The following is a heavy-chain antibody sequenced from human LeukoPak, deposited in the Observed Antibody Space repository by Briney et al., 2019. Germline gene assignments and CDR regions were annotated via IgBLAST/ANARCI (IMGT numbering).Heavy chain of an antibody. V-gene: IGHV3-23*01. CDR2: ISGSGGGT. Sequence: GGSLRLSCAASGFTFSSYAMSWVRQAPGKGLEWVSAISGSGGGTYYADSVKGRFTISRDNAKNSLYLQMNSLRAEDTAVYYCARDSGSWLGTFDYWGQGTLVTVSS. D-gene: IGHD1-26*01. J-gene: IGHJ4*02. CDR3: ARDSGSWLGTFDY. CDR1: GFTFSSYA.